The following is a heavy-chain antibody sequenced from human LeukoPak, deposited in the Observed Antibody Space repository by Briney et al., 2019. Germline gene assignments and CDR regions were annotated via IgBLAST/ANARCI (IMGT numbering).Heavy chain of an antibody. CDR3: ARLLYFDWPPYFDY. CDR2: IYYSGIT. Sequence: SETLSLTCTVSGGSISSSSYYWGWIRQPPGQGLEWIGIIYYSGITYYSASLKSRVTISVDTSKKQLSLKLSSVTAADTAVYYCARLLYFDWPPYFDYWGQGTLVTVSS. CDR1: GGSISSSSYY. D-gene: IGHD3-9*01. J-gene: IGHJ4*02. V-gene: IGHV4-39*01.